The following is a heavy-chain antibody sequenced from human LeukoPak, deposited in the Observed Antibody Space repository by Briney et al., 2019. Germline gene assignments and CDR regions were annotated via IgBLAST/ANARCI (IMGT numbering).Heavy chain of an antibody. V-gene: IGHV4-39*01. D-gene: IGHD3/OR15-3a*01. CDR2: IYYSGNT. CDR1: GVSISSSNSY. CDR3: ARQTGSGLFILP. J-gene: IGHJ4*02. Sequence: SETLSLTCTVSGVSISSSNSYWGWIRQPPGKGLEWIGSIYYSGNTYYNASLKSQVSISIDTSKNQFSLRLTTVTAADTAVYYCARQTGSGLFILPGGQGTLVTVSS.